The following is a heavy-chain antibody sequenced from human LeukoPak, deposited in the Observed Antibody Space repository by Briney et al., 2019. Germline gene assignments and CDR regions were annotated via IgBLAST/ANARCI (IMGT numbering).Heavy chain of an antibody. D-gene: IGHD5-12*01. CDR2: ISSSSSTI. Sequence: GGSLRLSCAASGFTFSSYSMNWVRQAPGKGLEWVSYISSSSSTIYYADSVNGRFTISRDNAKNSLYLQMNSLRAEDTAVYYCARRGYSGYEHGYYYYYMDVWGKGTRSPSP. CDR3: ARRGYSGYEHGYYYYYMDV. V-gene: IGHV3-48*04. CDR1: GFTFSSYS. J-gene: IGHJ6*03.